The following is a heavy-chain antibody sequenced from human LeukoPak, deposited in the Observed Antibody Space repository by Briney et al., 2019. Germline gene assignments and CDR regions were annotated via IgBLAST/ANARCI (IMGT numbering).Heavy chain of an antibody. CDR1: GGSISSSSYY. CDR2: IYYSGST. CDR3: ARDRLNLSSWYRGTNAFDI. D-gene: IGHD6-13*01. Sequence: PSETLSLTCTVSGGSISSSSYYWGWIRQPPGKGLEWIGSIYYSGSTYYNPSLKSRVTIPVDTSKNQFSLKLSSVTAADTAVYYCARDRLNLSSWYRGTNAFDIWGQGTMVTVSS. J-gene: IGHJ3*02. V-gene: IGHV4-39*07.